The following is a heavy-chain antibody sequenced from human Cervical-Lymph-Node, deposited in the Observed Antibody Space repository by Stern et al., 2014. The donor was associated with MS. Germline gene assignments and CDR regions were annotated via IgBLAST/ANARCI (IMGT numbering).Heavy chain of an antibody. V-gene: IGHV4-59*08. CDR2: ISHSGDT. CDR1: GGSISSRY. CDR3: ARLSTAVDF. J-gene: IGHJ4*02. Sequence: VQLVESGPGLVKPSETLSLTCAVSGGSISSRYWGWIRQPPGKGLEWIGLISHSGDTKYNPSLKSRVTISLDTSQNQLSLKGTPVTAADTAVYYCARLSTAVDFWGQGTLVTVSS.